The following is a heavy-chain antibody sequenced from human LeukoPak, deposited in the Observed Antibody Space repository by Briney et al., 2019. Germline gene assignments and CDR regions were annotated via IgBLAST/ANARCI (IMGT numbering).Heavy chain of an antibody. Sequence: PGGSLRLSCAASGFTFGSYAMSWVRQAPGKGLEWVANIKRDGSEEVYVDSVKGRFTISRDNAKNSLFLQMNTLRAEDTAVYYCARDPYSSTWSYGMDVWGQGTTVTVAS. CDR2: IKRDGSEE. CDR1: GFTFGSYA. V-gene: IGHV3-7*05. CDR3: ARDPYSSTWSYGMDV. D-gene: IGHD6-6*01. J-gene: IGHJ6*02.